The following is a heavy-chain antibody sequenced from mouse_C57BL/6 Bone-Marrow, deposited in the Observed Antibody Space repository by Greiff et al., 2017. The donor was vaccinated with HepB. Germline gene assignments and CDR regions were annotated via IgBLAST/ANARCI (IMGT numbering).Heavy chain of an antibody. J-gene: IGHJ2*01. CDR1: GYPFTSYW. V-gene: IGHV1-5*01. D-gene: IGHD1-1*01. Sequence: EVQLQQSGTVLARPGASVKMSCKTSGYPFTSYWMHWVNKRPGQGLEWIGAIYPGNSDTSYNQKFKGKAKLTAVTSASTAYMELSSLTNEDCAVYYCTRCKLTTVVPDYWGQGTTLTVSS. CDR3: TRCKLTTVVPDY. CDR2: IYPGNSDT.